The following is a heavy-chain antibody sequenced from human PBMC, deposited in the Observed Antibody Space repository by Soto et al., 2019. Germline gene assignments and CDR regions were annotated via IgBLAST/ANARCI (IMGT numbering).Heavy chain of an antibody. V-gene: IGHV3-48*03. J-gene: IGHJ4*02. CDR2: ISVSGNII. D-gene: IGHD3-10*01. CDR1: GFTFSTYE. Sequence: EVQLVESGGGLVQPGGSLRLSCAASGFTFSTYEFNWVRQAPGRGLEWISYISVSGNIIRYADSVKGRFTISRDNAENSLHLHMSSLRVADTAVSFFVRITMGASAAASLDDRGQGTQVIFSS. CDR3: VRITMGASAAASLDD.